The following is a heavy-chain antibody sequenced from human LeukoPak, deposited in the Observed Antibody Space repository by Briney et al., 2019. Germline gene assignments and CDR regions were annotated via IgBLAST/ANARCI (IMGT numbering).Heavy chain of an antibody. V-gene: IGHV3-21*01. CDR1: GFTFSSYS. J-gene: IGHJ6*02. Sequence: PGGSLRLSCAASGFTFSSYSMNWVRQAPGKGLEWVSSISSSSSYIYYADSVKGRFTISRDNAKNSLFLQMNSLRAEDTAVYYCAKVGRSYGMDVWGQGTTVTVSS. CDR3: AKVGRSYGMDV. CDR2: ISSSSSYI.